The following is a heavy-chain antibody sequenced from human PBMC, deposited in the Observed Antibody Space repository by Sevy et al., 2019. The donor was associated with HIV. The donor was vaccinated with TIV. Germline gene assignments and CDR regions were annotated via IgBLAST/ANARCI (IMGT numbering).Heavy chain of an antibody. V-gene: IGHV3-33*01. CDR1: GFTPSTFA. CDR3: ARDPRMYGDYLLAYFDS. D-gene: IGHD2-8*01. CDR2: IGYIGSNN. Sequence: GGSLRLSCAASGFTPSTFAMHWVRQAPGRGLEWVAVIGYIGSNNIYSHSVKGRFTTARENSKKTPFLQMDSLRAEDTAVYYCARDPRMYGDYLLAYFDSWGQGTLVTVSS. J-gene: IGHJ4*02.